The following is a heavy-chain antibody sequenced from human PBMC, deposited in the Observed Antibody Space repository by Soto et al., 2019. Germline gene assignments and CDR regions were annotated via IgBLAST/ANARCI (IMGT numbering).Heavy chain of an antibody. J-gene: IGHJ6*03. Sequence: ASVKVSCKASGYTFTSYAMHWVRQAPGQRLEWMGWINAGNGNTKYSQKFQGRVTITRDTSASTAYMELSSLRSEDTAVYYCARDRNVHDNHYDSYMDVWGKGTTVTVAS. CDR3: ARDRNVHDNHYDSYMDV. V-gene: IGHV1-3*01. CDR2: INAGNGNT. CDR1: GYTFTSYA. D-gene: IGHD1-1*01.